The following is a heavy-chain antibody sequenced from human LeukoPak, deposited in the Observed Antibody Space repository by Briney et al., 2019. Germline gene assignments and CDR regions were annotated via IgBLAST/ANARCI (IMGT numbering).Heavy chain of an antibody. V-gene: IGHV4-59*01. Sequence: SETLSLTCTVSGGSISGYYWSWIRQPPGKGLEWIGYVYYNGSTNYNPSLKNRVSMSVDTSKNQFSLKLNSVTAADTAVYYCARRLGIGYCSGVSCYYYMDVWGKGTTVTVSS. CDR1: GGSISGYY. D-gene: IGHD2-15*01. CDR2: VYYNGST. J-gene: IGHJ6*03. CDR3: ARRLGIGYCSGVSCYYYMDV.